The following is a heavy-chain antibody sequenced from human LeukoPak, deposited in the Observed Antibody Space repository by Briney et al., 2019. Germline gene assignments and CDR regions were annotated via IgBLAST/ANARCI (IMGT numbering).Heavy chain of an antibody. Sequence: SETLSLTCAVSGGSISSSNWWSWVRQPPGKGLEWIGEIYHSGSTNYNPSLKSRVTMSVDKSKNQFSLKLSSVTAADTAVYYCARVKARATMGVYFDYWGQGTLVTVSS. J-gene: IGHJ4*02. CDR2: IYHSGST. V-gene: IGHV4-4*02. CDR1: GGSISSSNW. D-gene: IGHD3-16*01. CDR3: ARVKARATMGVYFDY.